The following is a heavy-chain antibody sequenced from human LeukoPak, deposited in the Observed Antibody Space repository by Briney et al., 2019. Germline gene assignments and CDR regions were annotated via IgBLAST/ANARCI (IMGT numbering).Heavy chain of an antibody. CDR1: GYTFAGYY. D-gene: IGHD6-25*01. CDR3: ARRSRLYFDY. Sequence: ASVKVSCKASGYTFAGYYMHWVRQAPGQGLEWMGWISAYNGNTNYAQKLQGRVTMTTDTSTSTAYMELRSLRSDDTAVYYCARRSRLYFDYWGQGTLVTVSS. CDR2: ISAYNGNT. J-gene: IGHJ4*02. V-gene: IGHV1-18*04.